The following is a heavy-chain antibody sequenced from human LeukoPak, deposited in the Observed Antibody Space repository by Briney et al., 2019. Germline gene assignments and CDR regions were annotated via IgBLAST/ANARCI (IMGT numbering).Heavy chain of an antibody. J-gene: IGHJ4*02. Sequence: SETLSLTCTVSGGSISSSSYYWDWIRQPPGKGLEWIGSIYYSGSTYYNPSLKSRVTISVDTSKKQLSLKLSSVTAADTAVYYCARQDDYNFDYWGQGTLLTVSS. CDR3: ARQDDYNFDY. CDR2: IYYSGST. CDR1: GGSISSSSYY. V-gene: IGHV4-39*01. D-gene: IGHD5-24*01.